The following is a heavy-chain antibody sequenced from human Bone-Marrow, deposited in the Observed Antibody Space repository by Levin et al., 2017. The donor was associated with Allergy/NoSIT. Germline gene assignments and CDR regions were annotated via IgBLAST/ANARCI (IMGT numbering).Heavy chain of an antibody. J-gene: IGHJ4*02. Sequence: KISCTVSGYTFSDYYMHWVRQAPGQGLEWMGWINPKRGDANTAQKFEGRVVLTRDTSISTAYMEVRRLRSDDTALYYCARGGTSSNDYWGQGTVITVSS. CDR1: GYTFSDYY. D-gene: IGHD6-13*01. CDR2: INPKRGDA. CDR3: ARGGTSSNDY. V-gene: IGHV1-2*02.